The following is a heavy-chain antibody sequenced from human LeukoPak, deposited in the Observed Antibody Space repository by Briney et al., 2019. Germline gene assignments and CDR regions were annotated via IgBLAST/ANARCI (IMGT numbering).Heavy chain of an antibody. CDR1: GFTFTNYW. V-gene: IGHV3-7*03. D-gene: IGHD6-6*01. J-gene: IGHJ4*02. CDR3: AKESPRPYSSSSSYFDY. Sequence: KSGGSLRLSCAASGFTFTNYWMSWVRQAPGKGLELVANIKQDRSEKYYVDSVKGRFTISRDNAKNSLYLQMNSLRAEDTAVYYCAKESPRPYSSSSSYFDYWGQGTLVTVSS. CDR2: IKQDRSEK.